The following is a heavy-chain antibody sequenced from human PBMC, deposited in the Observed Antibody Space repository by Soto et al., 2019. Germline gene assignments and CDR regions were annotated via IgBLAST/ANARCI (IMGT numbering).Heavy chain of an antibody. J-gene: IGHJ4*02. CDR2: INPNSGGT. CDR1: GYTFTGYY. Sequence: GASLKVSCKASGYTFTGYYMHWVRQAPGQGLEWMGWINPNSGGTNYAQKFQGWVTMTRDTSISTAYMELSRLRSDDTAVYYCARDDRYCSSTSCYDYWGQGTLVTVSS. D-gene: IGHD2-2*01. CDR3: ARDDRYCSSTSCYDY. V-gene: IGHV1-2*04.